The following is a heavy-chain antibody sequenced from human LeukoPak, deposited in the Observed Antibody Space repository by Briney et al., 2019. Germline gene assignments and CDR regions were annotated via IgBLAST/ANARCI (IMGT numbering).Heavy chain of an antibody. V-gene: IGHV3-49*03. CDR2: IRSKACGGTT. Sequence: PGGSLRLSCIASGFTFGDYAMSWFRQAPGKGLEWVGFIRSKACGGTTEYAASVKGRFTISRDDSKSIAYLQMNSLKTEDTAVYYCSRDDFWSGYYPPRDYWGQGTLVTVSS. J-gene: IGHJ4*02. D-gene: IGHD3-3*01. CDR3: SRDDFWSGYYPPRDY. CDR1: GFTFGDYA.